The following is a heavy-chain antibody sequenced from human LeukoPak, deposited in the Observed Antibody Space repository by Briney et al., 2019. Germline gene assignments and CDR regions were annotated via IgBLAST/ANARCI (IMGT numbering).Heavy chain of an antibody. Sequence: RGSLRLSCAASGFIFSSNYMNWVRQAPGKGLEWVSVIYSGGSTYYADSVKGRFTISRDKSKNTLYLQMNSLRAEDTAVYYCARSSLKLWTYDSWGQGTLVTVSS. CDR2: IYSGGST. J-gene: IGHJ5*02. CDR3: ARSSLKLWTYDS. D-gene: IGHD3-16*01. CDR1: GFIFSSNY. V-gene: IGHV3-66*01.